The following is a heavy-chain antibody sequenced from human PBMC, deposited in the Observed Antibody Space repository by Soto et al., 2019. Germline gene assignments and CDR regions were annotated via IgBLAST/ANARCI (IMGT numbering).Heavy chain of an antibody. V-gene: IGHV1-18*01. CDR2: ISGYNGNT. CDR1: GYTFSNYG. Sequence: QVQMVQSGAEVKKPGASVTVSCKTSGYTFSNYGINWVRQAPGQGLEWMGWISGYNGNTNYAQTVQGRVTMTTDTSTGTVSTVLRRLKSYGTAIYYWSRLIMVGGRFDPNYFHGMHAWGQGTKVTVSS. CDR3: SRLIMVGGRFDPNYFHGMHA. J-gene: IGHJ6*02. D-gene: IGHD3-10*01.